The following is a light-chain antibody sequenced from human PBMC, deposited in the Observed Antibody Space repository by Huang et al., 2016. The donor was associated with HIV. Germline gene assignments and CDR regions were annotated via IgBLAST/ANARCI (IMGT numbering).Light chain of an antibody. CDR2: DAS. V-gene: IGKV3-11*01. CDR1: QRVSAY. Sequence: EIVLTQSPATLSLSPGERATLSCRASQRVSAYLAWYHQKPGQAPRLLVYDASNRATGVPARFTGSGSGTDFTLTISSLEPEDFAVYFCQQRSTWPFTFGPGTRVDFK. J-gene: IGKJ3*01. CDR3: QQRSTWPFT.